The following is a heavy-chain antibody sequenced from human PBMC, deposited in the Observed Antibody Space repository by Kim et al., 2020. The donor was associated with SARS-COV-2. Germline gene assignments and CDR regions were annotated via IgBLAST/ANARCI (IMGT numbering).Heavy chain of an antibody. J-gene: IGHJ6*02. V-gene: IGHV3-21*01. CDR3: ARVGGYCSSTSCYDYYYGMDV. Sequence: GGSLRLSCAASGFTFSSYSMNWVRQAPGKGLEWVSSISSSSSYIYYADSVKGRFTISRDNAKNSLYLQMNSLRAEDTAVYYCARVGGYCSSTSCYDYYYGMDVWGQGTTVTVSS. CDR1: GFTFSSYS. CDR2: ISSSSSYI. D-gene: IGHD2-2*01.